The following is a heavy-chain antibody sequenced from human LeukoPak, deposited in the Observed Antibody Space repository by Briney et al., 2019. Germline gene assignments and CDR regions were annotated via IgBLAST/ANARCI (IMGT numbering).Heavy chain of an antibody. CDR2: MNPNSGNT. Sequence: GASVKVSCKASGYTFTSYDINWVRQATGQGLEWMGWMNPNSGNTGYAQKFQGRVTITRNTSISTAYMELSSLRSEDTAVYYCARAKLLWFGELVEFDYWGQGTLVTVSS. CDR1: GYTFTSYD. V-gene: IGHV1-8*03. D-gene: IGHD3-10*01. J-gene: IGHJ4*02. CDR3: ARAKLLWFGELVEFDY.